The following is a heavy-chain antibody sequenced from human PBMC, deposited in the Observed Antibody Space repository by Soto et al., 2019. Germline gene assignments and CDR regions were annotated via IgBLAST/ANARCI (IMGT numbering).Heavy chain of an antibody. CDR3: AKDTPREWLLVFDY. CDR1: GFTFSAYA. Sequence: GGSLRLSCAASGFTFSAYAMSWVRQAPGKGLEWVSAISTSGGSTYYAGSVKGRFTISRDNSKNTLYLQMNSLRAEDTAVYYCAKDTPREWLLVFDYWGQGTLVTSPQ. J-gene: IGHJ4*02. D-gene: IGHD3-3*01. V-gene: IGHV3-23*01. CDR2: ISTSGGST.